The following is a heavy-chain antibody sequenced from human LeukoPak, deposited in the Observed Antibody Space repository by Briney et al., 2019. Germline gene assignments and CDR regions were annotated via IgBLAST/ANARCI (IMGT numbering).Heavy chain of an antibody. J-gene: IGHJ4*02. CDR1: SGSISSGGYY. CDR3: ARGYYFDY. V-gene: IGHV4-31*03. Sequence: SQTLSLTCTVSSGSISSGGYYWSWIRQHPGKGLEWIGYIFYSGSTYYNPSLKSRVTISVDTSNDHFSLKLSSVTAADTAVYYCARGYYFDYWGQGTLVTVSS. CDR2: IFYSGST.